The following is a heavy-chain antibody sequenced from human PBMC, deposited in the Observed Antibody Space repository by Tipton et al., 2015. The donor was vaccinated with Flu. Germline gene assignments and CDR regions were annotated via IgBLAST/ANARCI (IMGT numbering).Heavy chain of an antibody. CDR2: IYNSDIA. J-gene: IGHJ5*01. V-gene: IGHV4-59*11. CDR3: ARMRPPKNWFDS. Sequence: TLSLTCTVSGGPMSGHYWTWLRQSPGRGLEWIAYIYNSDIADYNPSLKSRATISVDTSRSEYSLKLISVTAADTAIYYCARMRPPKNWFDSWGQGTLVPVSS. CDR1: GGPMSGHY.